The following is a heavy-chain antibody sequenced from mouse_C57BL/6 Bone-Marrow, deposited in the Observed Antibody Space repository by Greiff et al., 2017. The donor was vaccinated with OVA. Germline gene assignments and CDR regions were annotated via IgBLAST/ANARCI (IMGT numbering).Heavy chain of an antibody. Sequence: QVQLKQSGPGLVQPSQSLSITCTVSGFSLTSYGVHWVRQPPGKGLEWLGVIWSGGSTDYNAAFISRLSISKDNSKSQVFFKMNSLQADDTAIYDCAKNGWAYWYFDVWGTGTTVTVSS. CDR1: GFSLTSYG. V-gene: IGHV2-4*01. J-gene: IGHJ1*03. CDR3: AKNGWAYWYFDV. CDR2: IWSGGST. D-gene: IGHD3-3*01.